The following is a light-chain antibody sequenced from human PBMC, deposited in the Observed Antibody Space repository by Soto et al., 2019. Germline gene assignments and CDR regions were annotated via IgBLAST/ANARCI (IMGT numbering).Light chain of an antibody. CDR2: GAS. J-gene: IGKJ1*01. CDR3: QQYGSSPPWT. V-gene: IGKV3-20*01. CDR1: QSVSSSY. Sequence: EIVMTQSPGTLSLSPCERATLFASGSQSVSSSYLAWYQQKPCQAPRLLIYGASSRATGIPDRFSGSGSGTDFTLTISRLEPEDFAVYYCQQYGSSPPWTFGQGTKVDIK.